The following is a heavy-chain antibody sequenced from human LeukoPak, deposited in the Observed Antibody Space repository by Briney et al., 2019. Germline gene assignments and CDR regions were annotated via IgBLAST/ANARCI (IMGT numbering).Heavy chain of an antibody. D-gene: IGHD1-26*01. J-gene: IGHJ4*02. Sequence: PSETLSLTCTVSGGSISNSNSYWGWIRQPPGEGLEWIGSMFYSGTTYYNLSLKSRVTISVDTSKYQCSLRLSSVTAADTAVYYCARTYSGSYLTFDYWGQGTLVTVSS. V-gene: IGHV4-39*07. CDR1: GGSISNSNSY. CDR2: MFYSGTT. CDR3: ARTYSGSYLTFDY.